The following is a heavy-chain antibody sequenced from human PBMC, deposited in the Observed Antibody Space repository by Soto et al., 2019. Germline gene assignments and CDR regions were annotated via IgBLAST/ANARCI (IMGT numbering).Heavy chain of an antibody. CDR2: INAGNGNT. J-gene: IGHJ5*02. V-gene: IGHV1-3*01. Sequence: ASVKVSCKASGYTFTSYAMHWVRQAPGQRLEWMGWINAGNGNTKYSQKFQGRVTITRDTSASTAYMELSSLRSDDTAVYYCARVGYFFFLTGYHWLLFYSCGQGSLVPVYS. CDR1: GYTFTSYA. CDR3: ARVGYFFFLTGYHWLLFYS. D-gene: IGHD3-9*01.